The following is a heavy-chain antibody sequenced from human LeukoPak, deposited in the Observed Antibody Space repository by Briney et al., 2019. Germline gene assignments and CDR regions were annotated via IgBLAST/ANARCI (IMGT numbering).Heavy chain of an antibody. Sequence: PSETLSLTCTASGGSISSYYWSWIRQPAGKGLEWIGRIYTSGSTNYNPSLKSRVTMSVDTSKNQFSLKLSSVTAADTAVYYCASAGMIYCSSTSCYLGGWFDPWGQGTLVTVSS. J-gene: IGHJ5*02. CDR2: IYTSGST. CDR3: ASAGMIYCSSTSCYLGGWFDP. V-gene: IGHV4-4*07. CDR1: GGSISSYY. D-gene: IGHD2-2*01.